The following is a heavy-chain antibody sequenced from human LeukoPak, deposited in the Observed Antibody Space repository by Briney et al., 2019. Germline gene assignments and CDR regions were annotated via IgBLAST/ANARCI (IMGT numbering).Heavy chain of an antibody. J-gene: IGHJ4*02. V-gene: IGHV3-7*01. CDR3: ATRSSAVV. Sequence: GGSLRLSCVGSGFTFSSYWLNWVRQAPGEGLEWVANIKQDGNEKYYVDSVKGRFTISRDNAKNSLWLQMNSLRAEDTAVYYCATRSSAVVWGQGTLVTVSS. CDR1: GFTFSSYW. CDR2: IKQDGNEK. D-gene: IGHD6-25*01.